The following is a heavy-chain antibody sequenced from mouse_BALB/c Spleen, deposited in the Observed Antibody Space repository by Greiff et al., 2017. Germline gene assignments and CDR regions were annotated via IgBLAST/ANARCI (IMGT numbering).Heavy chain of an antibody. Sequence: DVMLVESGGGLVKPGGSLKLSCAASGFTFSDYYMYWVRQTPEKRLEWVATISDGGSYTYYPDSVKGRFTISRDNAKNNLYLQMSSLKSEDTAMYYCARAYDGYLYYYAMDYWGQGTSVTVSS. CDR1: GFTFSDYY. D-gene: IGHD2-3*01. CDR2: ISDGGSYT. V-gene: IGHV5-4*02. J-gene: IGHJ4*01. CDR3: ARAYDGYLYYYAMDY.